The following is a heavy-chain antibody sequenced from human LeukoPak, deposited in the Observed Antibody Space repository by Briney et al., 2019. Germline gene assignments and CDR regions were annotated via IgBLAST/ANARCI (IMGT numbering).Heavy chain of an antibody. J-gene: IGHJ6*04. CDR1: GFTFSSYW. D-gene: IGHD3-10*02. CDR3: AELGITMIGGV. CDR2: IKQDGSEK. V-gene: IGHV3-7*01. Sequence: GSLRLSCAASGFTFSSYWMSWVRQAPGKGLEWVAIIKQDGSEKYYVDSVKGRFTISRDNAKTSLYLQMNSLRVEDTAVYYCAELGITMIGGVWGKGTTVTISS.